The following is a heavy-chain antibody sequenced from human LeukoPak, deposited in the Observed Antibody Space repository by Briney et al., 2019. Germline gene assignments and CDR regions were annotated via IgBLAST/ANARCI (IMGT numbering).Heavy chain of an antibody. CDR3: ARGSGTTENYYYYMDV. J-gene: IGHJ6*03. CDR2: IIPIFGTA. D-gene: IGHD1-1*01. V-gene: IGHV1-69*01. Sequence: SVKVSCKASGGTFSSYAISWVRQAPGQGLEWMGGIIPIFGTANYAQKCQGRVTITADESTSTAYMELSSLRSEDTAVYYCARGSGTTENYYYYMDVWGKGTTVTVSS. CDR1: GGTFSSYA.